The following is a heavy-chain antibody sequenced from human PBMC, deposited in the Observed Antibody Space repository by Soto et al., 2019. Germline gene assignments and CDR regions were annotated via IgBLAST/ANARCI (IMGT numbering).Heavy chain of an antibody. CDR3: AKGGTSYNWFDP. CDR2: ISGSGSYM. CDR1: GFTFSTYS. J-gene: IGHJ5*02. V-gene: IGHV3-21*04. D-gene: IGHD2-8*01. Sequence: GGSLRLSCAASGFTFSTYSMNWVRQAPGKGLEWVSSISGSGSYMYYADSVKGRFTISIDNSKNTLYLQMNSLRAEDTAVYYCAKGGTSYNWFDPWGQGTLVTVSS.